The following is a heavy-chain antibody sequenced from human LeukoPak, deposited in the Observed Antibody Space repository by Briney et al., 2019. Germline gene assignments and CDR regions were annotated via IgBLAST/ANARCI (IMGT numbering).Heavy chain of an antibody. Sequence: GGSLRLSCAASGFTLSDNYMTWIRQAPGKGLGWVSYISSDTTYTDYADSVKGRFTISRDNAKKLLYLQMNSLRAEDTAIYYCARDQSITTFGAFDIWGQGTMVTVSS. J-gene: IGHJ3*02. CDR2: ISSDTTYT. CDR3: ARDQSITTFGAFDI. V-gene: IGHV3-11*06. CDR1: GFTLSDNY. D-gene: IGHD3-10*02.